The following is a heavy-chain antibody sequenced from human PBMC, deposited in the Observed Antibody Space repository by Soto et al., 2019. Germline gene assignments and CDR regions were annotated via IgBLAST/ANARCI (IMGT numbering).Heavy chain of an antibody. Sequence: EVQLVESGGGLVQPGGSLRLSCEGSGFTFSNYWMQWVRQAPGKGLEWVSRIDHDGPTDYADSVRGRFTISRDNAENTLYLQMNSLRPEDRAGYYCVRDSHGDYWGQGTLVTVSS. CDR3: VRDSHGDY. V-gene: IGHV3-74*01. CDR2: IDHDGPT. CDR1: GFTFSNYW. J-gene: IGHJ4*02.